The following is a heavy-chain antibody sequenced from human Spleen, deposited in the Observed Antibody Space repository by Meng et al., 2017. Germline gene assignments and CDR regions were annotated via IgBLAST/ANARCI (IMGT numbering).Heavy chain of an antibody. Sequence: GESLKISCAASGFTFSTYAMSWVRQAPGKGLEWVSGISGNGESTNYADSVKGRFTISRDNSKNTLYLQMNSLRAEDTAVYYCARDSRRYCSSTTCSVDYWGQGTLVTVSS. CDR2: ISGNGEST. CDR1: GFTFSTYA. CDR3: ARDSRRYCSSTTCSVDY. J-gene: IGHJ4*02. D-gene: IGHD2-2*01. V-gene: IGHV3-23*01.